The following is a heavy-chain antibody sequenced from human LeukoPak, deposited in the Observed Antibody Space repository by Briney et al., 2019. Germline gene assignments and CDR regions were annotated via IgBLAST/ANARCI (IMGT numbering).Heavy chain of an antibody. D-gene: IGHD3-10*01. J-gene: IGHJ4*02. V-gene: IGHV3-21*04. CDR2: ITSGGTYI. CDR1: EFTFSTYS. CDR3: AKAFYGSGSYYTLGFDY. Sequence: GGSLRLSCAASEFTFSTYSMNWVRQAPGKGLEWVSSITSGGTYIYYADSVKGRFTISRDHSTNTLNLQMNSLRAEDTAVYYCAKAFYGSGSYYTLGFDYWGRGTLVTVSS.